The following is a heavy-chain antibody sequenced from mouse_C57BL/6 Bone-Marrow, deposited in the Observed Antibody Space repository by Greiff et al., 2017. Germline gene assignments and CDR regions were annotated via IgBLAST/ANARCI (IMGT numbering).Heavy chain of an antibody. Sequence: VQLQQPGAELVKPGASVKLSCKASGYTFTSYWMHWVKQRPGQGLEWIGMIHPNSGSTNYNEKFKSKATLTVDKSASTAYMQLSSLTSEDSAVYYCGRRGGGWYFDVWGTGTTVTVSS. J-gene: IGHJ1*03. CDR2: IHPNSGST. V-gene: IGHV1-64*01. CDR3: GRRGGGWYFDV. CDR1: GYTFTSYW. D-gene: IGHD1-1*02.